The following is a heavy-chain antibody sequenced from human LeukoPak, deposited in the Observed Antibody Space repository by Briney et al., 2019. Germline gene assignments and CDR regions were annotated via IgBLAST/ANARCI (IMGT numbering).Heavy chain of an antibody. CDR2: ISSSGNTI. Sequence: PGGSLRLSCAASGFTFSSYEMNWVRQAPGKGLEWVSYISSSGNTIYYADSVKGRFTISRDNAKNSLYLQMNSLRADDTAVYHCASNVGPRRRSPVVMDVWGQGTTVTVS. J-gene: IGHJ6*02. CDR1: GFTFSSYE. V-gene: IGHV3-48*03. CDR3: ASNVGPRRRSPVVMDV. D-gene: IGHD2-15*01.